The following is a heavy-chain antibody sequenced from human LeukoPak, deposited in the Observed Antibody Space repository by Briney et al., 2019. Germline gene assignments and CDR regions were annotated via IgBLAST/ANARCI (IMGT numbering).Heavy chain of an antibody. CDR3: ARQHCSGGDCYFFD. J-gene: IGHJ4*02. Sequence: GGSLRLSCAASGFTFSSYGMHWVRQAPGKGLEWVALIWYDGNNKYYADSVKGRFTISGDNSKNTLYLQLNSLRAEDTAVYYCARQHCSGGDCYFFDWGQGTLVTVSS. V-gene: IGHV3-33*01. CDR1: GFTFSSYG. CDR2: IWYDGNNK. D-gene: IGHD2-15*01.